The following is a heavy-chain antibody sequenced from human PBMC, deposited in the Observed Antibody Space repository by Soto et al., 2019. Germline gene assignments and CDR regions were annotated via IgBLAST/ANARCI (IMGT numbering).Heavy chain of an antibody. J-gene: IGHJ5*02. CDR3: ARLQLGGERILNWFDP. Sequence: ASVKVSCKAQGYIFTKYGIGWVRQAPGHGLEWMGLINVYNGDRKVAQKFQDRVSMTTDTATDTAYMELKSLRSGDTAVYYCARLQLGGERILNWFDPWGEGTLVTVT. D-gene: IGHD2-21*01. CDR2: INVYNGDR. V-gene: IGHV1-18*01. CDR1: GYIFTKYG.